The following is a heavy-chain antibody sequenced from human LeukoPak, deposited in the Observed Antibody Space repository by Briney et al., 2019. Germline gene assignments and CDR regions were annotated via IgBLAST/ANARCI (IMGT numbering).Heavy chain of an antibody. CDR1: GFTFSNYA. D-gene: IGHD3-3*01. CDR3: AKEEPEAYYDFWSDCPYYFDY. CDR2: ISNSGGST. V-gene: IGHV3-23*01. J-gene: IGHJ4*02. Sequence: GGSLRLSCAASGFTFSNYAMSWVRQAPGKGLEWVSAISNSGGSTDYADPVRGRFTISRDNSKNTLYLEMNSLRAADTAVYYCAKEEPEAYYDFWSDCPYYFDYWGQGTLVTVSS.